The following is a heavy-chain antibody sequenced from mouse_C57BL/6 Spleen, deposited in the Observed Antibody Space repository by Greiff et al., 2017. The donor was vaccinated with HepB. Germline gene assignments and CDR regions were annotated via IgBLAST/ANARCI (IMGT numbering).Heavy chain of an antibody. J-gene: IGHJ1*03. Sequence: QVQLQQSGPELVKPGASVKLSCKASGYTFTSYDINWVKQRPGQGLEWIGWIYPRDGSTKYNEKFKGKATLTVDTSSSTAYMELHSLTSEDSAVYFCARTPPYYDGRDWYFDVWGTGTTVTVSS. CDR2: IYPRDGST. CDR1: GYTFTSYD. D-gene: IGHD1-1*01. V-gene: IGHV1-85*01. CDR3: ARTPPYYDGRDWYFDV.